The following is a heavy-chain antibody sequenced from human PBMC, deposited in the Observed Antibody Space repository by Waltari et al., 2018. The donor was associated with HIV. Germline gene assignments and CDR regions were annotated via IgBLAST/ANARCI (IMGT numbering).Heavy chain of an antibody. D-gene: IGHD5-18*01. Sequence: QVKLVQSGAEVKKPGATVKVSCTASGYTFTSYGTTWVRQAPGQGLEWRGWISAYNGNTNYAQKLQGRVTMTTDTSTSTAYMELRSLRSDDTAVYYCARAMRIDTAIVTQCYFDYWGQGTLVTVSS. CDR3: ARAMRIDTAIVTQCYFDY. J-gene: IGHJ4*02. V-gene: IGHV1-18*01. CDR2: ISAYNGNT. CDR1: GYTFTSYG.